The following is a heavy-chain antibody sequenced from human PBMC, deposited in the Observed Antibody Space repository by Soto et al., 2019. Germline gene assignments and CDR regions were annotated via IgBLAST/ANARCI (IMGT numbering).Heavy chain of an antibody. D-gene: IGHD3-22*01. CDR1: GFTFSSYA. CDR3: ARENYYDSSGYPHYYYYGMDV. CDR2: ISYDGSNK. Sequence: GGSLRLSCAASGFTFSSYAMHWVRQAPGKGLEWVAVISYDGSNKYYADSVKGRFTISRDNSKNTLYLQMNSLRAEDTAVYYCARENYYDSSGYPHYYYYGMDVWGQGTTVTSP. V-gene: IGHV3-30-3*01. J-gene: IGHJ6*02.